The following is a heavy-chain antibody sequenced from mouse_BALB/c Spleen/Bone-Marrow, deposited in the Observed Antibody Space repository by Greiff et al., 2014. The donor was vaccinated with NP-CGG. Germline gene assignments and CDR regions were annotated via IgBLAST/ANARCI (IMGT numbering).Heavy chain of an antibody. V-gene: IGHV1S34*01. CDR1: GYSFTGCY. J-gene: IGHJ2*01. Sequence: LVKTGASVKISCKASGYSFTGCYIHWVKQSHGKSLEWIGYISCYNGATSYNQKFKGKATFTVDTPSSTAYMQFNRLTTGDSSVYYCGRGGYRSSLYFYHLGPGTHPTVPP. D-gene: IGHD1-1*01. CDR3: GRGGYRSSLYFYH. CDR2: ISCYNGAT.